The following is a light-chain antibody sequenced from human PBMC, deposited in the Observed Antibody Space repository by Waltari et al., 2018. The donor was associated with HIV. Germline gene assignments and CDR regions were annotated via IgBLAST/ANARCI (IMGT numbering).Light chain of an antibody. CDR3: FSYRSSSTRV. CDR2: EVS. Sequence: QSALTQPASVSGSPGQSITISCTGTNSDVGGYNYVSWYQQHPGKAPKLIIYEVSNRPSGISDRFSGAKSGNTASLTISGLQAEDEADYYCFSYRSSSTRVFGGGTKLTVL. J-gene: IGLJ3*02. CDR1: NSDVGGYNY. V-gene: IGLV2-14*01.